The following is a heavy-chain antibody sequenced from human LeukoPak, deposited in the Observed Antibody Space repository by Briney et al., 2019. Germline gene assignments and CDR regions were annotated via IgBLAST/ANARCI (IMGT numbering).Heavy chain of an antibody. CDR3: AKEKGNPNTSGWYYFDY. D-gene: IGHD6-19*01. CDR1: GFTFDDYA. Sequence: GRSLRLSCAASGFTFDDYAMHWVRQAPGKGLEWVSGISWNSGTIGYADSVKGRFTISRDNAKNSLYLQMNSLRTEDTALYYCAKEKGNPNTSGWYYFDYWGQGTLVTVSS. V-gene: IGHV3-9*01. J-gene: IGHJ4*02. CDR2: ISWNSGTI.